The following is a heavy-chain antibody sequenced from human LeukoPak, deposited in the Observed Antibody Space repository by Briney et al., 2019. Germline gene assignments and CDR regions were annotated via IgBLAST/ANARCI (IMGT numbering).Heavy chain of an antibody. Sequence: GGSLRLSCAASGFTFSSYWMHWVRQAPGKGLVWVSRINSDGSSRSYADSVKGRFTISRDNAKNTLYLQMNSLRAEDTAVYYCAGSTLFYEDWYFDLWGRGTLVTVSS. V-gene: IGHV3-74*01. J-gene: IGHJ2*01. CDR1: GFTFSSYW. CDR2: INSDGSSR. CDR3: AGSTLFYEDWYFDL. D-gene: IGHD3-10*01.